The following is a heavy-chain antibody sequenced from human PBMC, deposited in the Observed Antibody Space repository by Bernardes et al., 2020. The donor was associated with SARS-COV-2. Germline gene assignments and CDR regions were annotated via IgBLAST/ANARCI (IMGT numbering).Heavy chain of an antibody. D-gene: IGHD2-21*02. Sequence: SETLSLTCAVSGYSISSGYYWGWIRQPAGKGLEWIGRIYKSGSTNYNPSLKSRVTMSEDTSKNQFSLKLSSVTAADTAVYYCARDSGLVTASYWYFDFWGRGALVTVSS. V-gene: IGHV4-38-2*02. CDR2: IYKSGST. CDR3: ARDSGLVTASYWYFDF. J-gene: IGHJ2*01. CDR1: GYSISSGYY.